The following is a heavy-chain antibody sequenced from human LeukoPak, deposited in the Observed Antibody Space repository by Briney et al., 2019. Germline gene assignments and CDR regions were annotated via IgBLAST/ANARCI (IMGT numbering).Heavy chain of an antibody. CDR2: IYYSGST. V-gene: IGHV4-59*01. J-gene: IGHJ4*02. Sequence: SETQSLTCTVSGGSISSYYWSWIRQPPGKGLEWIGYIYYSGSTNYNPSLKSRVTISVDTSKNQFSLKLSSVTAADTAVYYCARIYDSSGYYEDYWGQGTLVTVSS. CDR1: GGSISSYY. D-gene: IGHD3-22*01. CDR3: ARIYDSSGYYEDY.